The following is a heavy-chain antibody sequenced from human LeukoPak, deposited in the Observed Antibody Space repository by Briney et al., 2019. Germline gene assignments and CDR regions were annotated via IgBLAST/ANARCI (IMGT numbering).Heavy chain of an antibody. V-gene: IGHV4-59*08. CDR3: ARSYYYDSSGLDY. CDR1: GDSIRSYY. J-gene: IGHJ4*02. CDR2: IYYGGST. D-gene: IGHD3-22*01. Sequence: SETLSLTCTVSGDSIRSYYWSWIRQPPGKGLEWIGYIYYGGSTNYNPSLKSRITISVDTSKNQFSLKVTSVTAADTAVYYCARSYYYDSSGLDYWGQGTLVTVSS.